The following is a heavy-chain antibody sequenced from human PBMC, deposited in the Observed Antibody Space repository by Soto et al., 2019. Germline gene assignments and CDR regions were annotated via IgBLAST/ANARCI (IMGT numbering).Heavy chain of an antibody. V-gene: IGHV3-30-3*01. CDR1: GFTFSNYA. CDR2: ISYDGSDK. Sequence: QVHLVESGGGVVQPGRSLRLSCAASGFTFSNYAMHWVRQAPGKGLEWVAVISYDGSDKYNANSVKGRFTISRDNSKNTLYLQMNSLRAEDTALYYCARDTGPNGYNYYYFGMDVWGQGTTVTVSS. J-gene: IGHJ6*02. CDR3: ARDTGPNGYNYYYFGMDV. D-gene: IGHD5-18*01.